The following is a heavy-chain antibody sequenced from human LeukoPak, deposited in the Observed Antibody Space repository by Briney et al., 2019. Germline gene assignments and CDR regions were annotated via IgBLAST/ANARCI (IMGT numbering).Heavy chain of an antibody. CDR1: GFTFSSYE. D-gene: IGHD1-26*01. J-gene: IGHJ4*02. V-gene: IGHV3-48*03. CDR3: VVHSATSCY. Sequence: GGSLRLSCATSGFTFSSYEMNWVRQAPGKGLEWISYITTSGTSTYYADSVKGRFTISRDNGKTALSLQMNSLRAEDTAVYYCVVHSATSCYWVQGTLVTVSS. CDR2: ITTSGTST.